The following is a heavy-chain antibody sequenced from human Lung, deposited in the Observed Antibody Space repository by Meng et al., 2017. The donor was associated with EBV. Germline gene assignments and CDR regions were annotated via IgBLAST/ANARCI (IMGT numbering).Heavy chain of an antibody. CDR3: ARGTPGRSYSDY. CDR2: FVNNVDT. V-gene: IGHV1-18*01. D-gene: IGHD3-10*01. J-gene: IGHJ4*02. CDR1: GYPFASYG. Sequence: QGHRLRAGAVVKRPGAAGRGSCEAFGYPFASYGISWLRQAPGQGLEWMGWFVNNVDTYSAQKFQGRVTMTTDTHTSTAFMELRSLRSDDTAVYYCARGTPGRSYSDYWGQGTLVTVSS.